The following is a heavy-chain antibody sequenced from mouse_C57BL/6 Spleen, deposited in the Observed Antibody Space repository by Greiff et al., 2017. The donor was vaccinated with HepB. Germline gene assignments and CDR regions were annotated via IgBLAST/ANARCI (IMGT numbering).Heavy chain of an antibody. CDR3: ARSGIYYDYDY. CDR1: GYTFTSYG. J-gene: IGHJ2*01. V-gene: IGHV1-81*01. D-gene: IGHD2-4*01. CDR2: IYPRSGNT. Sequence: QVQLQHSGAELARPGASVKLSCKASGYTFTSYGISWVKQSTGQGLEWIGEIYPRSGNTYYTEKFKGKATLTADKSSSTAYMELRSLTSEDSAVYFCARSGIYYDYDYWGQGTTLTVSA.